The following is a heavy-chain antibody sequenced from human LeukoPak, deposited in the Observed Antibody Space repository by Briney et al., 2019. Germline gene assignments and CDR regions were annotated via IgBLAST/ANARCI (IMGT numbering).Heavy chain of an antibody. J-gene: IGHJ4*02. CDR2: IYYSGST. CDR1: GYSISSGYY. CDR3: ARDPGIAAVR. V-gene: IGHV4-38-2*02. Sequence: SETLSLTCTVSGYSISSGYYWGWIRQPPGKGLEWIGSIYYSGSTYYNPSLKSRVTISVDTSKNQFSLKLSSVTAADTAVYYCARDPGIAAVRWGQGTLVTVSS. D-gene: IGHD6-13*01.